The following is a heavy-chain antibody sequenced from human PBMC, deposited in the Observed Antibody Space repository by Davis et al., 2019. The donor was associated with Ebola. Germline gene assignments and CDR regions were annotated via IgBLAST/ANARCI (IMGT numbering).Heavy chain of an antibody. Sequence: GESLKISCAASGFTFSSYSMNWVRQAPGKGLEWVSSISSSSSYIYYADSVKGRFTISRDNAKNSLYLQMNSLRDEDTAVYYCARASYYYDSSGLGYWGQGTLVTVSS. CDR1: GFTFSSYS. CDR3: ARASYYYDSSGLGY. CDR2: ISSSSSYI. D-gene: IGHD3-22*01. V-gene: IGHV3-21*01. J-gene: IGHJ4*02.